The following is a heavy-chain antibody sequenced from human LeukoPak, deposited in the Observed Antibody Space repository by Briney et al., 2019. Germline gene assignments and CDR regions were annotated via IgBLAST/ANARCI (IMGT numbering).Heavy chain of an antibody. D-gene: IGHD6-19*01. J-gene: IGHJ4*02. CDR1: GFTFSNYA. V-gene: IGHV3-23*01. CDR3: AEDQNLAVTGALGC. CDR2: ISGSGVIT. Sequence: GGSLRLSCAASGFTFSNYAMSWVRQSPGKGLECLSGISGSGVITYYADSVKGRFTISRDNSKNTPYLQMNSLRAEDTAVYYCAEDQNLAVTGALGCWGQGTLVTVSS.